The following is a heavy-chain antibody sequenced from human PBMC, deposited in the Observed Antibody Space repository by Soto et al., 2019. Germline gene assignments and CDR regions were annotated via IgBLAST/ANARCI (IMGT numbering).Heavy chain of an antibody. CDR2: IYYSGST. CDR1: SAAIGSSSCY. Sequence: SVTLSVNCSVSSAAIGSSSCYWGWVRQAPGKGLEWIGSIYYSGSTYYNPSLKSRVTISVDTSKNQFSLKLSSVTAADTAVYYCAGGDNCNSNGEHRFEPWGHGTRFTDSS. CDR3: AGGDNCNSNGEHRFEP. J-gene: IGHJ5*02. V-gene: IGHV4-39*01. D-gene: IGHD1-7*01.